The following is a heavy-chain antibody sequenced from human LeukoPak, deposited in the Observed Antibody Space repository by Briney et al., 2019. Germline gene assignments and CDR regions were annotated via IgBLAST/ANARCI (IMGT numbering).Heavy chain of an antibody. CDR2: IKQDGSEK. V-gene: IGHV3-7*01. Sequence: GGSLRLSCAAYAFNFSSDWMSWGRQAPGKGLGWVANIKQDGSEKYYVDAVKGRFTISRDNAKNSLYLQMNSLRAEDTAVYYCARDFRSSGYWGQGTLVTVSS. CDR3: ARDFRSSGY. J-gene: IGHJ4*02. D-gene: IGHD6-19*01. CDR1: AFNFSSDW.